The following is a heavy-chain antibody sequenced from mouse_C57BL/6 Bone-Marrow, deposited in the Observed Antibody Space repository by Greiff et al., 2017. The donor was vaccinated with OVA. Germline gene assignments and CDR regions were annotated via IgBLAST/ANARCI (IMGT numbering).Heavy chain of an antibody. CDR2: INPYNGGT. Sequence: VESGASVKMSCKASGYTFTDYYMNWVKQSHGKSLEWIGVINPYNGGTSYNQKFKGKATLTVDKSSSTAYMELNSLTSEDSAVYYCAREGVTTLFDYWGQGTTLTVSS. J-gene: IGHJ2*01. CDR3: AREGVTTLFDY. CDR1: GYTFTDYY. V-gene: IGHV1-19*01. D-gene: IGHD2-2*01.